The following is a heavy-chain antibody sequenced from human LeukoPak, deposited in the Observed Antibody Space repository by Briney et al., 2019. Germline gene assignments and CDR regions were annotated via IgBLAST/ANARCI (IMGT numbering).Heavy chain of an antibody. CDR2: MYSSGST. V-gene: IGHV4-4*07. CDR3: ARRIAVAGKAGFDY. J-gene: IGHJ4*02. CDR1: GGSTSSYY. D-gene: IGHD6-19*01. Sequence: SETLSLTCTVSGGSTSSYYWSWIRQPAGKGLEWIGRMYSSGSTNYNPSLKSRVTMSVDTSKNQFTLKLSSVTAADTAVYYCARRIAVAGKAGFDYWGQGTLVTVSS.